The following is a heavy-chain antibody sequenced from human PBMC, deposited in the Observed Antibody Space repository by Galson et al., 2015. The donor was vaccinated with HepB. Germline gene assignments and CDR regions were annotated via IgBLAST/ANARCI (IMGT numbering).Heavy chain of an antibody. CDR2: IWYDGSNK. Sequence: SLRLSCAASGFTFSSYGMHWVRQAPGKGLEWVAVIWYDGSNKYYADSVKGRFTISRDNSKNTLYLQMNSLRAEDTAVYYCARGYYGDDLYFDYWGQGTLVTVSS. V-gene: IGHV3-33*01. CDR1: GFTFSSYG. CDR3: ARGYYGDDLYFDY. D-gene: IGHD4-17*01. J-gene: IGHJ4*02.